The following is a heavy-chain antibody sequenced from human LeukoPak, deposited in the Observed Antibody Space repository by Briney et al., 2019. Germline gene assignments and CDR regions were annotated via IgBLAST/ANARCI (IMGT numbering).Heavy chain of an antibody. J-gene: IGHJ4*02. CDR1: GFTFSSYE. V-gene: IGHV3-48*03. CDR2: ISSTSGSTI. Sequence: GGSLRLSCAASGFTFSSYEMNWVRQAPGKGLEWVSYISSTSGSTIYYADSVKGRFTISRDNSENTLYLQMNSLRAEDTAVYYCAKYSYYGSGSYYNDFAYWGQGTLVTVSS. D-gene: IGHD3-10*01. CDR3: AKYSYYGSGSYYNDFAY.